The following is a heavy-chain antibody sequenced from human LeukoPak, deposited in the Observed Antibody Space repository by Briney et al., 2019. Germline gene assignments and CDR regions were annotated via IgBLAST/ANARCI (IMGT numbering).Heavy chain of an antibody. J-gene: IGHJ6*02. CDR1: GFTFSDYY. CDR2: ISSSGSTI. CDR3: ARDSSSWCYYGMDV. Sequence: GGSLRLSCAASGFTFSDYYMSWIRQAPGKGLEWVSYISSSGSTIYYADSVKGRFTISRDNAKNSLYLQMNSLRAEDTAVYYCARDSSSWCYYGMDVWGQGTTVTVSS. D-gene: IGHD6-13*01. V-gene: IGHV3-11*01.